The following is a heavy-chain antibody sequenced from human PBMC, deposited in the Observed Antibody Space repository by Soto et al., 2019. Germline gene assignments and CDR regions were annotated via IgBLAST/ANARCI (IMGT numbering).Heavy chain of an antibody. D-gene: IGHD7-27*01. Sequence: SETLSLTCTVSGDSMSTYYWSWIRQPPGKGLEWVGYIYYTGSTNYNPSLKSRVTVSVDTSKNQFSLILSSVTAADTAVYYCARITRSPNSGYFDYWGQGALVTVSS. J-gene: IGHJ4*02. V-gene: IGHV4-59*01. CDR3: ARITRSPNSGYFDY. CDR2: IYYTGST. CDR1: GDSMSTYY.